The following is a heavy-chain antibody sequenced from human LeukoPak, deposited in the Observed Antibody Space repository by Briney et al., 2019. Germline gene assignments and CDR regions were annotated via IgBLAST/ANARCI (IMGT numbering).Heavy chain of an antibody. Sequence: GGSLRLSCAASGFTFSSYAMSWVRQAPGKGLEWVSAISGSGGSTYYADSVKGRFTISRDNSKNTLYLQMNSLRAEDTAVYYCARDLGPDSSEDYWGQGTLVTVSS. CDR1: GFTFSSYA. CDR3: ARDLGPDSSEDY. D-gene: IGHD3-22*01. V-gene: IGHV3-23*01. CDR2: ISGSGGST. J-gene: IGHJ4*02.